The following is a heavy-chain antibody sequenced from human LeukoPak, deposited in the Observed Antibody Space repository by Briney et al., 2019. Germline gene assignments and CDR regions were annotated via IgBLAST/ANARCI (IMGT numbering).Heavy chain of an antibody. CDR1: GGTFISYA. CDR2: IIPIFGTA. Sequence: SVKVSCKASGGTFISYAISWVRQAPGQGLEWMGGIIPIFGTANYAQKFQGRVTITADESTSTAYMELSSLRSEDTAVYYCARAGYSYGRKDLSRIDYWGQGTLVTVSS. D-gene: IGHD5-18*01. CDR3: ARAGYSYGRKDLSRIDY. V-gene: IGHV1-69*01. J-gene: IGHJ4*02.